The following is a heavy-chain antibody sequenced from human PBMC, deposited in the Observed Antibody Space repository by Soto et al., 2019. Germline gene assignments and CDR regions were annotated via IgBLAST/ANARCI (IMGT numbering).Heavy chain of an antibody. V-gene: IGHV3-74*01. CDR1: GFTFSSYW. CDR2: INSDGSST. D-gene: IGHD3-22*01. Sequence: EVQLVESGGGLVQPGGSLRLSCAASGFTFSSYWMHWVRQAPGKGLVWVSRINSDGSSTSYADSVKGRFTISRDNAKNSLYLQMNSLRAEDTAVYYCAREGAPGSSGYYMEQDNWFDPWGQGTLVTVSS. CDR3: AREGAPGSSGYYMEQDNWFDP. J-gene: IGHJ5*02.